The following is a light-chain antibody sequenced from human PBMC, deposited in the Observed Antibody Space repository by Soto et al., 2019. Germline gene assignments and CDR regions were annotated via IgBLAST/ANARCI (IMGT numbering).Light chain of an antibody. CDR2: KAS. V-gene: IGKV1-5*03. CDR3: QQYDTSPLT. CDR1: QSISSW. J-gene: IGKJ4*01. Sequence: DIQMTQSPSTLSASVGDRVTITCRASQSISSWLAWYQQKPGKAPKLLLYKASSLESGVPSRFSGSGSGTEFTLTISSLQPDDFGTYYCQQYDTSPLTFGGGTKVDIK.